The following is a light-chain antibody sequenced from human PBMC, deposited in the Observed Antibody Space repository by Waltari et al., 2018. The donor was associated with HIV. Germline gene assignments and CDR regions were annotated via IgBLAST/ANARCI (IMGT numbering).Light chain of an antibody. CDR1: SFDVGDSHY. CDR2: EVT. V-gene: IGLV2-14*01. CDR3: ISYRSGFTLM. Sequence: QSALTQPASVSGSPGQSLTLSCTGTSFDVGDSHYVPWYQQHPGKAPKLLIYEVTNRPSGVSNRFSGSKSGNTASLTISGLQAEDEADYYCISYRSGFTLMFGGGTKLTVL. J-gene: IGLJ3*02.